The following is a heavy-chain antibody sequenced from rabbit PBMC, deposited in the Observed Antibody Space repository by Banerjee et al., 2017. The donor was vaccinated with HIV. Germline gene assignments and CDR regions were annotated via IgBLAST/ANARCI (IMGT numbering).Heavy chain of an antibody. V-gene: IGHV1S7*01. J-gene: IGHJ3*01. CDR3: VRGYDDYGDYTRLDL. CDR2: TYPSFGVA. Sequence: PGGSLKLFCKASGFTLSSYYMNWVRQAPGKGLEWIAYTYPSFGVANYANSVKGRFTISSDSAQNTVFLQMTSLTASDTATYFCVRGYDDYGDYTRLDLWGPGTLVTVS. D-gene: IGHD2-1*01. CDR1: GFTLSSYY.